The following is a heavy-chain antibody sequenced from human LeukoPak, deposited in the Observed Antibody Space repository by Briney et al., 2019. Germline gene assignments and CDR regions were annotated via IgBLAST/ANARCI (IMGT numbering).Heavy chain of an antibody. J-gene: IGHJ4*02. CDR2: IHYSGST. Sequence: SETLSLTCTVSGGTISSYYWNWIRQPPGKGLEWIGYIHYSGSTKYNPSLKSRVTISVDTSKNQFSLKLSSVTAADTAVYYCARGLEDYYYDSSGYPHNHHFDYWGQGTLVTVSS. CDR3: ARGLEDYYYDSSGYPHNHHFDY. D-gene: IGHD3-22*01. V-gene: IGHV4-59*12. CDR1: GGTISSYY.